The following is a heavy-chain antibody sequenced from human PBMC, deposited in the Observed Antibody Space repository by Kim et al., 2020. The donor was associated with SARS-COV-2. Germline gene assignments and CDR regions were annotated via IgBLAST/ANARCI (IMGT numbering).Heavy chain of an antibody. J-gene: IGHJ6*02. CDR1: GGSISSYY. Sequence: ETLSLTCTVSGGSISSYYWSWIRQPPGKGLEWIGYIYYSGSTNYNPSLKSRVTISVDTSKNQFSLKLSSVTAADTAVYYCAREGRRGYSYGYYYYYGMDVWGQGTTVTVSS. CDR3: AREGRRGYSYGYYYYYGMDV. CDR2: IYYSGST. D-gene: IGHD5-18*01. V-gene: IGHV4-59*13.